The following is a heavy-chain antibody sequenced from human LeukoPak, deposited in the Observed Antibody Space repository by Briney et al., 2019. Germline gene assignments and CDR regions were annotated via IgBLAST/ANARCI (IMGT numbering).Heavy chain of an antibody. J-gene: IGHJ4*02. CDR1: GFTFSRFR. Sequence: TGGSMSLSCAASGFTFSRFRMHWARQTPGRGLVWISRINEDGSGTTYADSVMGRLTISRDNAKNTVYLKMNSLRVDDTAVYYCGSGGPTVAGKAIDYWGQGALVTVSS. CDR2: INEDGSGT. V-gene: IGHV3-74*01. CDR3: GSGGPTVAGKAIDY. D-gene: IGHD6-19*01.